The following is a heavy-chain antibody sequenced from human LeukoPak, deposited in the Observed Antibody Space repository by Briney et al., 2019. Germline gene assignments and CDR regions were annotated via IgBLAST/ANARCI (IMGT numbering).Heavy chain of an antibody. J-gene: IGHJ5*02. CDR1: GYTFTNYY. CDR3: TRSDRYYYDDP. D-gene: IGHD3-22*01. V-gene: IGHV1-46*01. CDR2: INPGGANT. Sequence: ASVKVSCKASGYTFTNYYIHWVRQAPGQGLEWMGLINPGGANTNYAQNFQGRVTMTRDTSTSTVYMELRSLRSDDTAVYYCTRSDRYYYDDPWGQGTLVTVSS.